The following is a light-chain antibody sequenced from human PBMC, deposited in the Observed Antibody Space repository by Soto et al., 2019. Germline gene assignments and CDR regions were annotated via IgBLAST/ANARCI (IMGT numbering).Light chain of an antibody. V-gene: IGKV3-15*01. CDR1: QSVSAN. CDR3: QQYSKWPT. Sequence: EIVMTQSPATLSVSPGERATFSCRASQSVSANLAWYQHKPGQAPRLLIYGASTRATGIPTRFSGSGTGTDFTLTISSLQSEDFAVYYCQQYSKWPTFGRGTKV. J-gene: IGKJ1*01. CDR2: GAS.